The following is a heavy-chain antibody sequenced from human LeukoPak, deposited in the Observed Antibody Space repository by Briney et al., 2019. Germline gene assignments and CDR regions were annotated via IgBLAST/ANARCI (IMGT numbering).Heavy chain of an antibody. V-gene: IGHV3-30-3*01. D-gene: IGHD1-7*01. J-gene: IGHJ4*02. Sequence: GRSLRLSCAASGFTFSSYAVHWVRQAPGKGLEWVAVISYDGSNKYYADSVKGRFTISRDNSKNTLYLQMNSLRAEDTAVYYCARDIETGTLDYWGQGTLVTVSS. CDR2: ISYDGSNK. CDR3: ARDIETGTLDY. CDR1: GFTFSSYA.